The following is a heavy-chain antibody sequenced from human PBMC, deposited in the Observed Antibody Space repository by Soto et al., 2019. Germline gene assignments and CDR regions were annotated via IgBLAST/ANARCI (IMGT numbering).Heavy chain of an antibody. J-gene: IGHJ3*02. CDR3: ARFPTGERRAFDI. CDR2: ISSSSSYT. Sequence: QVQLVESGGGLVKPGGSLRLSCAASGFTFSDYYMSWIRQAPGKGLEWVSYISSSSSYTNYADSVKGRFTISRDNAKNSLYLQMNSLRAEDTAVYYCARFPTGERRAFDIWGQGTMVTVSS. V-gene: IGHV3-11*05. CDR1: GFTFSDYY. D-gene: IGHD7-27*01.